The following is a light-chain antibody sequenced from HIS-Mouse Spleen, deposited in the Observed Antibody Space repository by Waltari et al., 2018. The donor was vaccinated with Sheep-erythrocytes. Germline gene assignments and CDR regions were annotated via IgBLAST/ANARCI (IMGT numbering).Light chain of an antibody. V-gene: IGLV2-14*01. CDR2: EVS. Sequence: QSALTQPASVSGSPGQSITISCTGTSSDVGGSNYVSWYQPHPGKAPKLMIYEVSNRPSGVSNRFSGSKSGNTASLTISGLQAEDEADYYCSSYTSSSTPFVFGTGTKVTVL. J-gene: IGLJ1*01. CDR1: SSDVGGSNY. CDR3: SSYTSSSTPFV.